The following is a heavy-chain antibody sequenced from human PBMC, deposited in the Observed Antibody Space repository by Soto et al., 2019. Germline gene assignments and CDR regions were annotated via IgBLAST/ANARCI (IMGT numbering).Heavy chain of an antibody. CDR3: ARRSKYNWFDP. CDR1: GGSFSGCY. CDR2: INHSGST. Sequence: PSETLSLTCAVYGGSFSGCYWSWIRQPPGKGLEWIGEINHSGSTNYNPSLKSRVTISVDTSKNQFSLKLSSVTAADTAVYYCARRSKYNWFDPWGQGTLVTVSS. V-gene: IGHV4-34*01. J-gene: IGHJ5*02.